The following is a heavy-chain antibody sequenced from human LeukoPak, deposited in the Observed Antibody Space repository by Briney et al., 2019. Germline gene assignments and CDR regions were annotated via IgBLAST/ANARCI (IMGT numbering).Heavy chain of an antibody. CDR2: ISYDGSNK. J-gene: IGHJ4*02. Sequence: GGSLRLSCAASGFTFSSYAMHWVRQAPGKGLEWVAVISYDGSNKYYADSVKGRFTISRDNSKNTLYLQMNSLRAEDTAVYYCASISFTMVRGAIGPIDYWGQGTLVTVSS. CDR1: GFTFSSYA. D-gene: IGHD3-10*01. V-gene: IGHV3-30-3*01. CDR3: ASISFTMVRGAIGPIDY.